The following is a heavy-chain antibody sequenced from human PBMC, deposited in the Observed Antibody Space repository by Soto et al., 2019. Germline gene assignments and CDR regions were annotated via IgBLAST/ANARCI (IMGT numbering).Heavy chain of an antibody. CDR3: ASRYLEYCTSATCSAPYDY. CDR2: IKQDGSEK. J-gene: IGHJ4*02. CDR1: GFTFSKFW. D-gene: IGHD2-2*01. Sequence: EVQLVESGGGLVQPGGSLRLSCVASGFTFSKFWMSWVRQAPGKGLEWVATIKQDGSEKYYVDSVKGRFTISRDNAKNSLFLQMNYLRAEDTAVYYCASRYLEYCTSATCSAPYDYWGQGTLVTVSS. V-gene: IGHV3-7*05.